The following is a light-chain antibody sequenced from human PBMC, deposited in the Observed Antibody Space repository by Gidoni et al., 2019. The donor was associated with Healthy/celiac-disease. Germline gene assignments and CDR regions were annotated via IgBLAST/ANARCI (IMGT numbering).Light chain of an antibody. V-gene: IGKV3-11*01. Sequence: EIELTQSPATLSLSPGDRATLSCRASQSVSSYLAWYQQKPGQAPRLLIYDASNMATGIPARFSGSWSGTDFTLTISSLEPEDFAVYYCQQRSNSFTFGPGTKVDIK. CDR2: DAS. CDR1: QSVSSY. J-gene: IGKJ3*01. CDR3: QQRSNSFT.